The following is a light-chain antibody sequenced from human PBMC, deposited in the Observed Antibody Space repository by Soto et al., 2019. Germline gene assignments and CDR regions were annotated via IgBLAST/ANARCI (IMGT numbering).Light chain of an antibody. CDR2: GAS. Sequence: EVVMTQSPATLSVSPGERATLSCRASETVATNLAWYPQKPGQAPRLLISGASTRAAGISDRFRGSGSGTEFTLTISSLRSEDSAIYYCQQYFEWPPMTFGQGTKVDIK. CDR3: QQYFEWPPMT. V-gene: IGKV3-15*01. CDR1: ETVATN. J-gene: IGKJ1*01.